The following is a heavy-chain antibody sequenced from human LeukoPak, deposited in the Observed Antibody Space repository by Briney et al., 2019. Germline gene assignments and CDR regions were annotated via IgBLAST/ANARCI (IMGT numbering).Heavy chain of an antibody. CDR1: GGSFSGYY. CDR3: ARHFSDI. CDR2: INHSGST. J-gene: IGHJ3*02. Sequence: PSETLSLTCAVYGGSFSGYYWSWIRQPPGKGLEWIGEINHSGSTNYNPSLKSRVTISVDTSKNQFSLKLSSVTAADTAVYYCARHFSDIWGQGTMVTVSS. D-gene: IGHD2/OR15-2a*01. V-gene: IGHV4-34*01.